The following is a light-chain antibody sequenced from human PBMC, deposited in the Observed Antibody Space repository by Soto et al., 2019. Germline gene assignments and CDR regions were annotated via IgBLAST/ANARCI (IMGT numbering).Light chain of an antibody. J-gene: IGKJ4*01. CDR1: QSVSSSY. CDR3: QQYGSSPLT. Sequence: EIVLTQSPGTLSLSPGERATLSCRSSQSVSSSYLAWYQQKPGQAPRLLIYGASTRATGIPDRFSGSGSGTDFSFIISRLESEDFAVYFCQQYGSSPLTFGGGTKVVIK. CDR2: GAS. V-gene: IGKV3-20*01.